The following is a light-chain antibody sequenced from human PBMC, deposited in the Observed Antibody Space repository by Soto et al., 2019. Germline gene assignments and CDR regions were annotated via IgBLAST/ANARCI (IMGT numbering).Light chain of an antibody. V-gene: IGLV1-40*01. CDR2: GNS. CDR3: QSDDSSLSGVV. CDR1: SSNIGAGYD. J-gene: IGLJ2*01. Sequence: QSVLTQPPSVSGAPGQRVTISCTGSSSNIGAGYDVHWYQQLPGTAPKLPIYGNSNRPSGVPDRFSGSKSGTSASLAITGLQAEDEADYYCQSDDSSLSGVVFGGGTKLTV.